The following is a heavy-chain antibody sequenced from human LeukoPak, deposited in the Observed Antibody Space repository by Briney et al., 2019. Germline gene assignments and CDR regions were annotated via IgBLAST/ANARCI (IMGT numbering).Heavy chain of an antibody. CDR3: ASPSRDGYNPGLGT. D-gene: IGHD5-24*01. CDR1: GGTFSSYA. CDR2: IIPIFGTA. Sequence: SVKVSCKASGGTFSSYAISWVRQAPGQGLEWMGGIIPIFGTANYAQKFQGRVTITADESTSTAYMELSSLRSEDTAVYYCASPSRDGYNPGLGTWGQGTLVTVSS. J-gene: IGHJ5*02. V-gene: IGHV1-69*13.